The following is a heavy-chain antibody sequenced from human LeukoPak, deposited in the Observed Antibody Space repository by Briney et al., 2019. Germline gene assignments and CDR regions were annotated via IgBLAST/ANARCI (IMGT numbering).Heavy chain of an antibody. D-gene: IGHD3-22*01. V-gene: IGHV3-15*01. Sequence: GGSLRLSCAASGFTFTNAWMSWVRQAPGKGLEWVGRIKSKTDGGTTDYSAPVKGRFTISRDDSKNTLYLQMNSLRAEDTAVYYCARARYYYDSSGLWRDYWGQGTLVTVSS. J-gene: IGHJ4*02. CDR2: IKSKTDGGTT. CDR1: GFTFTNAW. CDR3: ARARYYYDSSGLWRDY.